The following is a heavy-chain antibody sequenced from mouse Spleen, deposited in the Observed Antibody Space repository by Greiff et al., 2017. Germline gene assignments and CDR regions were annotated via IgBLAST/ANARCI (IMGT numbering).Heavy chain of an antibody. Sequence: EVKLVESGGGLVKLGGSLKLSCAASGFTFSSYAMSWVRQTPEKRLEWVATISSGGGNTYYPDSVKGRFTISRDNAKNTLYLQMSSLKSEDTAMYYCTRIYYDYDDVPYYYAMDYWGQGTSVTVSS. CDR2: ISSGGGNT. D-gene: IGHD2-4*01. V-gene: IGHV5-9*04. J-gene: IGHJ4*01. CDR1: GFTFSSYA. CDR3: TRIYYDYDDVPYYYAMDY.